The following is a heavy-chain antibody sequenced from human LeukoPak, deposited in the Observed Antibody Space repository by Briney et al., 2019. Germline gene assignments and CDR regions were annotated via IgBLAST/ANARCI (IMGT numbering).Heavy chain of an antibody. CDR3: AKDPYIVSSTSQNWFDP. J-gene: IGHJ5*02. V-gene: IGHV3-23*01. Sequence: GGSLRLSCAASGFTFSSYAMSWVRQAPGKGLEWASAISGSGGSTYYAASVKGRFTISRDNSKNTLYLQMNSLRAEDTAVYYCAKDPYIVSSTSQNWFDPWGQGTLVTVSS. CDR1: GFTFSSYA. CDR2: ISGSGGST. D-gene: IGHD2-2*01.